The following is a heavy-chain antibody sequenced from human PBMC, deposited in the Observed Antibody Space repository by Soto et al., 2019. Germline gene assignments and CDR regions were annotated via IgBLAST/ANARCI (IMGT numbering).Heavy chain of an antibody. CDR3: ARGRARRDFDY. Sequence: QVQLQQWGAGLLKPSETLSLTCAVYGGSFSGYYWSWIRQPPGKGLEWIGEINHSGSTNYNPSLKSRVTISVDTSKHQFSLKLSSVTAADTAVYYCARGRARRDFDYWGQGTLVTVSS. J-gene: IGHJ4*02. CDR1: GGSFSGYY. V-gene: IGHV4-34*01. CDR2: INHSGST.